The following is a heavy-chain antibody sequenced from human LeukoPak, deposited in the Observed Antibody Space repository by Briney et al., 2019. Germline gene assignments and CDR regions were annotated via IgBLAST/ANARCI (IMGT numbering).Heavy chain of an antibody. Sequence: GGSLRLSCAASGFTFSSYSMNWVRQAPGKGLEWVSYISSSSSTMYYADSVKGRFTISRDNAKNSLYLQMNSLRADDTAMYYCARSLWFGDSNLDYWGQGTLVTVSS. V-gene: IGHV3-48*01. D-gene: IGHD3-10*01. CDR2: ISSSSSTM. CDR3: ARSLWFGDSNLDY. J-gene: IGHJ4*02. CDR1: GFTFSSYS.